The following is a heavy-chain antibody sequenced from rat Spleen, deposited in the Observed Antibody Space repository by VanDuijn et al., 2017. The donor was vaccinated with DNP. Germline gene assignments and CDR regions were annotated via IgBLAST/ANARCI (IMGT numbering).Heavy chain of an antibody. V-gene: IGHV5S10*01. CDR2: MSYDGRRT. Sequence: EVQLVESGGGLVQPGRSLKLSCAASGFTFSNYYMAWVRQAPTKGLEWVATMSYDGRRTYYRDSVRGRFTISRDNAKSTLYLQVDSLRSEDTATYYCTTHYNNYVVGALDAWGQGTSVTVSS. J-gene: IGHJ4*01. D-gene: IGHD1-10*01. CDR1: GFTFSNYY. CDR3: TTHYNNYVVGALDA.